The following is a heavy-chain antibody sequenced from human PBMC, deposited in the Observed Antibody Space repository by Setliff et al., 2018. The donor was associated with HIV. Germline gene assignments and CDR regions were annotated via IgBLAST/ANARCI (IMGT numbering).Heavy chain of an antibody. Sequence: NPSETLSLTCTVSGGSISSYYWSWIRQPPGKGLEWIGNIYSSGSTNYNPSLKSRVTISVDTSKNHFSLSLSSVTAADTAVYYCARQGGYNSPLMVWGQGKLVTVSS. J-gene: IGHJ4*02. CDR1: GGSISSYY. CDR3: ARQGGYNSPLMV. D-gene: IGHD3-10*01. V-gene: IGHV4-4*09. CDR2: IYSSGST.